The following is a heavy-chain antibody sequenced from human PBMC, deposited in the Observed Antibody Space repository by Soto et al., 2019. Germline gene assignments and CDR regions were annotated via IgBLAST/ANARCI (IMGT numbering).Heavy chain of an antibody. CDR2: IIPILGIA. V-gene: IGHV1-69*08. J-gene: IGHJ4*02. CDR1: GGTFSSYT. Sequence: QVQLVQSGAEVKKPGSSVKVSCKASGGTFSSYTISWVRQAPGQGLEWMGRIIPILGIANYAQKFQGRVTITADKSTSTDYMELSSLRSEDTAVYYCARESGDYNFDYWGQGTLVNVSS. CDR3: ARESGDYNFDY. D-gene: IGHD4-17*01.